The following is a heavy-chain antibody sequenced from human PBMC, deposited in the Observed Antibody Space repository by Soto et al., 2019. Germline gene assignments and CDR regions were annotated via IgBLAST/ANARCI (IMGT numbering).Heavy chain of an antibody. CDR3: ARDDNYLDP. CDR2: IYSSVST. V-gene: IGHV4-61*01. Sequence: SETLSLTRTVSGGSVISSSYFWSWIRQPPGKGLEWIGYIYSSVSTNYNPSLKIRVTISLDTSKNQFSLKLKSVTPADTAVYYCARDDNYLDPWGQGTLVTVSS. J-gene: IGHJ5*02. CDR1: GGSVISSSYF. D-gene: IGHD1-1*01.